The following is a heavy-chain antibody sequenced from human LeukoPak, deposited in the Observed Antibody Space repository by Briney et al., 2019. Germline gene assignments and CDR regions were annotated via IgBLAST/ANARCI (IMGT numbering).Heavy chain of an antibody. V-gene: IGHV3-11*05. Sequence: PGGSLRLSCAASGFTVSSNYMTWVRQAPGKGLEWVSYISGSSTYTNYADSVKGRFTISRDNAKNSVYLQMNSLRAEDTAVYYCARDDIRSPGNWGQGTLVAVSS. CDR1: GFTVSSNY. CDR3: ARDDIRSPGN. D-gene: IGHD3-16*01. CDR2: ISGSSTYT. J-gene: IGHJ4*02.